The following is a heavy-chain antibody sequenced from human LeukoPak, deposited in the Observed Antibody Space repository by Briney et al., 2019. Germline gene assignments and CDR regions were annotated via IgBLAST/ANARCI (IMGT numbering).Heavy chain of an antibody. CDR1: GFTFSSSS. CDR3: ARGPGSGWYNY. V-gene: IGHV3-21*01. CDR2: ISSTSNYM. D-gene: IGHD6-19*01. Sequence: GGSLRLSCAASGFTFSSSSINWVRQAPGKGLEWVSSISSTSNYMYYVDSVKGRFTISRDNARNSLYLQMNSLRAEDTAVYYCARGPGSGWYNYWGHGTLVTVSS. J-gene: IGHJ4*01.